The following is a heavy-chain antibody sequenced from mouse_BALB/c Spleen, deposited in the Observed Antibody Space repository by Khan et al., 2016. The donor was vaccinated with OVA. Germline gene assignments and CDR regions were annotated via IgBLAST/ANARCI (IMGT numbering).Heavy chain of an antibody. CDR3: ARGGGGNRFAY. J-gene: IGHJ3*01. CDR2: ISTYYGHA. CDR1: GYTFTDFT. Sequence: QVQLQQSGAELVRPGVSVKISCKGSGYTFTDFTMHWVRQSHAMSLEWIGVISTYYGHATYNQKFKDKATMTVDKSSSTAYMELARLTYEDSAINYCARGGGGNRFAYWVQGTLVTVSA. V-gene: IGHV1S137*01.